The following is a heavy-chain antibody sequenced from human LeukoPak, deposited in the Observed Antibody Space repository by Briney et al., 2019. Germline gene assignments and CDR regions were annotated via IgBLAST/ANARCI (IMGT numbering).Heavy chain of an antibody. Sequence: SETLSLTCTVSGGSISSGGYYWSWIRQPPGKGLEWIGYIYHSGSTYYNPSLKSRVTISVDRSKNQFSLKLSSVTAADTAVYYCARVPGSGSYWWFDPWGQGTLVTVSS. D-gene: IGHD3-10*01. V-gene: IGHV4-30-2*01. CDR2: IYHSGST. J-gene: IGHJ5*02. CDR1: GGSISSGGYY. CDR3: ARVPGSGSYWWFDP.